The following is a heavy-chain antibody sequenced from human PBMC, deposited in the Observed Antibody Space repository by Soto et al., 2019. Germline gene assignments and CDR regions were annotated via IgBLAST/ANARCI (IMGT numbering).Heavy chain of an antibody. CDR3: SRAGYFCGGCCYYYYSGMDV. J-gene: IGHJ6*02. Sequence: SVKVSCKASGGTFSSYAISWVRQAPGQGLEWMGGIIPNFGTANYAQKFQGRVTITADESTSTAYMELSSLRSADTAVFYCSRAGYFCGGCCYYYYSGMDVWGQGTMVTVSS. CDR1: GGTFSSYA. CDR2: IIPNFGTA. D-gene: IGHD2-15*01. V-gene: IGHV1-69*13.